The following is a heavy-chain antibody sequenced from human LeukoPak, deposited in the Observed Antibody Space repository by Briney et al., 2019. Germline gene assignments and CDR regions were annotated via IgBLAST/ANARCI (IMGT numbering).Heavy chain of an antibody. D-gene: IGHD2-8*01. Sequence: SVKVSCKASGGTFSNYAVTWVRQAPGQGLEWMGGIIPIFGTASYAQKFQGRVTITADESTSTAYMEVSSLRSEDTAVYYCATLSTNDYGDYWGQGTLVTVSS. CDR3: ATLSTNDYGDY. CDR1: GGTFSNYA. V-gene: IGHV1-69*13. J-gene: IGHJ4*02. CDR2: IIPIFGTA.